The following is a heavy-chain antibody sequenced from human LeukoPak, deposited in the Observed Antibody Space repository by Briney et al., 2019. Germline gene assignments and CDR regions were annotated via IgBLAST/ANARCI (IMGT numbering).Heavy chain of an antibody. CDR3: ARGTSRWLQFG. Sequence: GGSLRLSCKASGFTFSSYEMHWVRQATGKGLEWVSAIGTAGDTYYPGSVKGRFTISRENAKNSLYLQMNSLRAGDTAVYYCARGTSRWLQFGGGQGTLVTVSS. D-gene: IGHD5-24*01. CDR1: GFTFSSYE. V-gene: IGHV3-13*01. CDR2: IGTAGDT. J-gene: IGHJ4*02.